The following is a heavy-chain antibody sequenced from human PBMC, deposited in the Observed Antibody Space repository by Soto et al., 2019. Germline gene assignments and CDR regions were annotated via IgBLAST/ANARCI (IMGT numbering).Heavy chain of an antibody. CDR3: ARPRYTGTYSGRFLYY. D-gene: IGHD1-26*01. Sequence: GGSLRLSCAASGFTVSSTYLTWVRQAPGKGLEWVAILYTGTDTVYADSVKGRFTISRDSSKNTFYIQMNSLRAEDTAMYFCARPRYTGTYSGRFLYYWGQGYLVTVS. J-gene: IGHJ4*02. CDR1: GFTVSSTY. V-gene: IGHV3-53*01. CDR2: LYTGTDT.